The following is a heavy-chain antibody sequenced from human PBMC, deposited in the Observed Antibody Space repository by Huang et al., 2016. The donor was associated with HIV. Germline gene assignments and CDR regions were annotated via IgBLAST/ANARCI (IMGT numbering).Heavy chain of an antibody. V-gene: IGHV2-26*01. CDR3: ARIRAVAGKIAFDM. CDR2: IFSNDEN. Sequence: QVTLKESGPVLVKPTETLTLTCTVSGFSLRNPRMGVSWIRQPPGRALEWLAHIFSNDENSYTTSLKSRLTISKDTSKSQVVLTMTNVDPVDTATYYCARIRAVAGKIAFDMWGQGTMVTVSS. D-gene: IGHD6-19*01. CDR1: GFSLRNPRMG. J-gene: IGHJ3*02.